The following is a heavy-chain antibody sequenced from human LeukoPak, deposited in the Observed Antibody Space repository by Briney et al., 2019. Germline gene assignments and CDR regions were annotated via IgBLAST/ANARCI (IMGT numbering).Heavy chain of an antibody. Sequence: PSQTLSLTCTVSGGSISSGGYYWSWIRQHPGKGLEWIGYIYYSGSTYYNPSLKSRVTISVDTSKNQFSLKLSSVTAADTAVYYCARRRYGDYYYDYWGQGTLVTVSS. CDR1: GGSISSGGYY. V-gene: IGHV4-31*03. CDR3: ARRRYGDYYYDY. J-gene: IGHJ4*02. CDR2: IYYSGST. D-gene: IGHD4-17*01.